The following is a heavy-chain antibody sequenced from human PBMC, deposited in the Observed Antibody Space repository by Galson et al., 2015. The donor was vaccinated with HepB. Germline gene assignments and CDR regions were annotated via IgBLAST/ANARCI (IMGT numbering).Heavy chain of an antibody. J-gene: IGHJ4*02. CDR3: ARLGDPDYDILTGSSKMDY. CDR1: GYSFTSYW. Sequence: QSGAEVKKPGESLKISCKGSGYSFTSYWIGWVRQMPGKGLEWMGIIYPGDSATRYSPSFQGQVTISADKSISTAYLQWSSLKASDTAMYYCARLGDPDYDILTGSSKMDYWGQGTLVTVSS. V-gene: IGHV5-51*03. D-gene: IGHD3-9*01. CDR2: IYPGDSAT.